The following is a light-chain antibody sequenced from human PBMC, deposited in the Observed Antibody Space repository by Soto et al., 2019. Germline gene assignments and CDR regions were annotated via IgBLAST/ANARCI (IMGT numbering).Light chain of an antibody. CDR1: QSIGGY. CDR3: QQSYSSPIT. V-gene: IGKV1-39*01. CDR2: AAS. J-gene: IGKJ5*01. Sequence: DIQMTRSPSTLSASVGDSVTITCRASQSIGGYLTWYQQLPGKAPKLLIFAASGLQSGVPSRFSGSGSGTDFTLPISSMQPEDFATYYCQQSYSSPITFGQGTRLEIK.